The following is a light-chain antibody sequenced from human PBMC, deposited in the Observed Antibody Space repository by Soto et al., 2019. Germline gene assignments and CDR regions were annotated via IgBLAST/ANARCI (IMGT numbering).Light chain of an antibody. CDR2: CAS. CDR3: QQYGRSPPLYT. CDR1: QSVSSSY. V-gene: IGKV3-20*01. Sequence: EIVLTQSPGTLSLSPGERATLSCRASQSVSSSYLAWYQQKPGQAPRLLIYCASSRATGIPDRFSGSGSGTDFTLTISRLEAEDFAVYYCQQYGRSPPLYTFGQGTKLEIK. J-gene: IGKJ2*01.